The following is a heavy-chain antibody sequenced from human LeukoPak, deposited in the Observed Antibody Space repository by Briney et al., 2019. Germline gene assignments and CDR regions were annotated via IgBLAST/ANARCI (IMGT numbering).Heavy chain of an antibody. CDR1: GGSFSRYY. Sequence: SETLSLTCAVYGGSFSRYYWSWIRQPPGKGLEWIGYIYYSGSTNYNPSLKSRVTMSVNTSKNQISLKLSSVTAADTAVYYCAGGVVVTAGETFDYWGPGTLVTVSS. CDR3: AGGVVVTAGETFDY. D-gene: IGHD2-21*02. CDR2: IYYSGST. V-gene: IGHV4-59*01. J-gene: IGHJ4*02.